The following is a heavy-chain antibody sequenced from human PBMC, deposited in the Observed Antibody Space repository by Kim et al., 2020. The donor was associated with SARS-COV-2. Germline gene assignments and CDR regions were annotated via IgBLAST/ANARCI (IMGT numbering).Heavy chain of an antibody. D-gene: IGHD6-13*01. Sequence: GGSLRLSCAASGFTVSSNYMSWVRQAPVKGLEWVSVIYSGGSTYYADSVKGRFTISRDNSKNTLYLQMNSLRAEDTAVYYCARDSSSSWSFHGMDVWGQGTTVTVSS. CDR1: GFTVSSNY. CDR3: ARDSSSSWSFHGMDV. CDR2: IYSGGST. V-gene: IGHV3-53*01. J-gene: IGHJ6*02.